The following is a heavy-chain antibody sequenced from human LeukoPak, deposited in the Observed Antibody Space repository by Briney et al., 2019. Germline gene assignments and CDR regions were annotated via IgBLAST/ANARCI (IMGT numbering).Heavy chain of an antibody. CDR3: ARVGRNSYYYYMDV. Sequence: GGSLRLSCAASGLTFDDYGMSWVRQAPGKGLEWVSRINWNGGSTGYANSVKGRVTISRDNAKNSLYLQMNSLRAEDTALYYCARVGRNSYYYYMDVWGKGTTVTVSS. J-gene: IGHJ6*03. V-gene: IGHV3-20*04. D-gene: IGHD3-16*01. CDR1: GLTFDDYG. CDR2: INWNGGST.